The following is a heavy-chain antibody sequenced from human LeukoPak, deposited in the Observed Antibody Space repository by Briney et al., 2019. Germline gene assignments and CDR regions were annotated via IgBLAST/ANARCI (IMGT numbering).Heavy chain of an antibody. CDR2: IYWDDDR. Sequence: ESGPTLVNPTQTLTLTCTFSGFSLSTRGVGVGWIRQPPGKALEWLALIYWDDDRRYSPSLKSRLTITKDTSKNQVVLTMTNMDPVDTATYYCAHKYAVPAAVAPFYFDYWGQGTLVTVSS. V-gene: IGHV2-5*02. CDR1: GFSLSTRGVG. D-gene: IGHD2-2*01. CDR3: AHKYAVPAAVAPFYFDY. J-gene: IGHJ4*02.